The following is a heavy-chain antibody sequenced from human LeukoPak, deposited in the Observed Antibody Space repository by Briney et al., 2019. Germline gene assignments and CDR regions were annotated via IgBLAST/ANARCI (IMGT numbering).Heavy chain of an antibody. J-gene: IGHJ4*02. CDR3: ANTVTFGGALRGD. D-gene: IGHD3-16*01. V-gene: IGHV3-11*04. Sequence: PGGSLRLSCAASGFTFSDYYMSWIRQAPGKGLEWISYISSSTMTIHYADSVKGRFTISRDNAKNSLYLQMNSLRVEDTAIYYCANTVTFGGALRGDWGQGTLVTVSS. CDR1: GFTFSDYY. CDR2: ISSSTMTI.